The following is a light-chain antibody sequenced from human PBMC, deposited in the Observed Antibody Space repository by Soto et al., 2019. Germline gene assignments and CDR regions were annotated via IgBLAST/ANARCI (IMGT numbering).Light chain of an antibody. J-gene: IGLJ2*01. CDR1: SSDVGSYDL. Sequence: QSALTQPASVSGSPGQSITISCTGTSSDVGSYDLVSWYQQHPGKAPKLMIYEGSNRPSGVSNRFSGSKSGNTASLTISGRQAEDEADYYCCSYAGESTLVFGGGTKVTVL. CDR3: CSYAGESTLV. V-gene: IGLV2-23*01. CDR2: EGS.